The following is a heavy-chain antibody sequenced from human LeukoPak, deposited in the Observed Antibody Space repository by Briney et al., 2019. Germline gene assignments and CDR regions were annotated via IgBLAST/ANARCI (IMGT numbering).Heavy chain of an antibody. CDR2: ISGRGGST. J-gene: IGHJ4*02. D-gene: IGHD3-22*01. Sequence: GGSLRLSCAASGFTFSSYAMSWVRQAPGKGLEGVSNISGRGGSTYYADSVKGRFTISRDNSKNTLYLQMNSLRAEDTAVYYCAKVYSLDSSGYYSPPQYYFDYWGQGTLVTVSS. CDR3: AKVYSLDSSGYYSPPQYYFDY. V-gene: IGHV3-23*01. CDR1: GFTFSSYA.